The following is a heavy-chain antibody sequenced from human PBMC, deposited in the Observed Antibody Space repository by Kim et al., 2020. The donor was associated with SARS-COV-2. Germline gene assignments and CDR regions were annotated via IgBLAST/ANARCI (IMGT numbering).Heavy chain of an antibody. V-gene: IGHV3-23*01. Sequence: GGSLRLSCAASGFTFKSFAMSWVRQAPGKGLEGVSGISGSGGSTYHADSVKDRFTISRDNSKNTLYLQMNSLRAEDTTVYYCVSRIYDFLTASEMDVWGQGTTVTVSS. D-gene: IGHD3-9*01. CDR2: ISGSGGST. J-gene: IGHJ6*02. CDR3: VSRIYDFLTASEMDV. CDR1: GFTFKSFA.